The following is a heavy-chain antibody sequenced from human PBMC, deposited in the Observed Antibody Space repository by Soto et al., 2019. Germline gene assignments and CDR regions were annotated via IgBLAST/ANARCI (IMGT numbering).Heavy chain of an antibody. CDR2: INHSGST. CDR3: ARGHYVWGSYRLHWFDP. V-gene: IGHV4-34*01. J-gene: IGHJ5*02. CDR1: GGSFSGYY. D-gene: IGHD3-16*02. Sequence: QVQLQQWGAGLLKPSETLSLTCAVYGGSFSGYYWSWIRQPPGKGLEWIGEINHSGSTNYNPSLKGRVTLSVXXSXTXSSLKLSSVTAADTAVYYCARGHYVWGSYRLHWFDPWGQGTLVTVSS.